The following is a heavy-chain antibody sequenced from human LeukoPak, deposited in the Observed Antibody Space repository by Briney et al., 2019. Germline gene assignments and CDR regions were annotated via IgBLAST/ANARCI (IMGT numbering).Heavy chain of an antibody. CDR1: GGSISSSSYY. J-gene: IGHJ4*02. CDR2: IYYSGST. V-gene: IGHV4-39*01. D-gene: IGHD3-10*02. CDR3: ARHVRVENFDY. Sequence: SETLSLTCTVCGGSISSSSYYWGWIRQPPGKGLEWIGSIYYSGSTYYNPSLKSRVTISVDTSKNQFSLKLSSVTAADTAVYYCARHVRVENFDYWGQGTLVTVSS.